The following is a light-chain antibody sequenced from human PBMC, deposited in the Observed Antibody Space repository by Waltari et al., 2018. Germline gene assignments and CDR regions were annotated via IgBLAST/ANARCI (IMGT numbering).Light chain of an antibody. V-gene: IGLV3-21*02. CDR2: DDI. J-gene: IGLJ3*02. Sequence: SYVVTQPPSVSVAPGQTARITCGGNNIGTKSVHWYQQKPGQAPVLVVYDDIDRPSGISERFSGSNSGNTATRTISRVEAGDEADYYCQVWDSNSDHLVMFGGGTKLTVL. CDR1: NIGTKS. CDR3: QVWDSNSDHLVM.